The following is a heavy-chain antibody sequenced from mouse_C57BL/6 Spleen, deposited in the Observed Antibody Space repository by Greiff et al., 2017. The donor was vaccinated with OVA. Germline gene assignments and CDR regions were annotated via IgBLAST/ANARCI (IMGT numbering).Heavy chain of an antibody. CDR3: ARRYYYGSSYDWYFDG. D-gene: IGHD1-1*01. J-gene: IGHJ1*03. V-gene: IGHV1-39*01. CDR1: GYSFTDYN. Sequence: VHVKQSGPELVKPGASVKISCKASGYSFTDYNMNWVKQSNGKSLEWIGVINPNYGTTSYNQKFKGKATLTVDQSSSTAYMQLNSLTSEDSAVYYCARRYYYGSSYDWYFDGWGTGTTVTVSS. CDR2: INPNYGTT.